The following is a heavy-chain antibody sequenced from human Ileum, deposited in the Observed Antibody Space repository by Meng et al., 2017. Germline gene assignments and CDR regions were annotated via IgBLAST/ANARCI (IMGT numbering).Heavy chain of an antibody. CDR3: ARHIAVSGTRGFDS. J-gene: IGHJ4*02. CDR2: MYPSGTT. D-gene: IGHD6-19*01. V-gene: IGHV4-4*02. Sequence: QGQRLELAPGLVLLAETLALTGAVSGAFISSGHWWSWVRQPPGKGLEGIGEMYPSGTTNYNPSLKSRVTISMDTSKNQLSLKLSSVTAADTAVYYCARHIAVSGTRGFDSWGQGTLVTVSS. CDR1: GAFISSGHW.